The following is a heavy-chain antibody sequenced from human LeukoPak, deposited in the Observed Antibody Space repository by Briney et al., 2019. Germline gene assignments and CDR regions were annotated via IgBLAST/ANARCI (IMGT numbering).Heavy chain of an antibody. CDR1: GFTFDDYA. V-gene: IGHV3-66*01. D-gene: IGHD3-22*01. CDR2: IYSGGNT. CDR3: ARYDGSGFDY. J-gene: IGHJ4*02. Sequence: GGSLRLSCAASGFTFDDYAIHWVRQAPGKGLEWVSVIYSGGNTYYADSVKGRFSISRDTSKNTLYLQMNSLRAEDTAVYYCARYDGSGFDYWGQGTLVTVSS.